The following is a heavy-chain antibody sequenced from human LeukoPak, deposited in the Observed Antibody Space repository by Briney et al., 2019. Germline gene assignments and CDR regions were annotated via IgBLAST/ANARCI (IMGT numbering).Heavy chain of an antibody. J-gene: IGHJ4*02. CDR1: GFTFGDYA. V-gene: IGHV3-48*01. Sequence: PGGSLRLSCTASGFTFGDYAMNWLRQAPGKGLEWVSYITGSSDSILYTDSVKGRFTISRDNAKNSVYLQMNSLRAEVTALYYCAKVPRTNHDNFFDYWGQGTLVTVSS. CDR2: ITGSSDSI. D-gene: IGHD2-8*01. CDR3: AKVPRTNHDNFFDY.